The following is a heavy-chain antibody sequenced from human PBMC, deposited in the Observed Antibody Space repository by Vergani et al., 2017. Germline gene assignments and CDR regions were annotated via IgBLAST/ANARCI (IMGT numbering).Heavy chain of an antibody. J-gene: IGHJ2*01. V-gene: IGHV4-4*07. CDR2: IYTSGST. D-gene: IGHD2-21*01. CDR1: GGSISSYY. Sequence: QVQLQESGPGLVKPSETLSLTCTVSGGSISSYYWSWIRQPAGKGLEWIGRIYTSGSTNYNPSLKSRVTMSVDTSKNQFSLKLSSVTAADTAVYYCAREGCGGDCSGPYWYFDLWGRGTLVTVSS. CDR3: AREGCGGDCSGPYWYFDL.